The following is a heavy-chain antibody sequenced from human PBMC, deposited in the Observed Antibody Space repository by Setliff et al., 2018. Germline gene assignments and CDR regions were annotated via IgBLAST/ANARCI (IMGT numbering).Heavy chain of an antibody. D-gene: IGHD3-10*01. CDR2: IIPIFGTA. CDR1: GGTFSSYA. J-gene: IGHJ5*02. Sequence: SVKVSCKASGGTFSSYAISWVRQAPGQGLEWMGGIIPIFGTANYAQKFQGRVTITADESTSTAYMELSSLRSDDTAVYYCARVATLIRGVTVNWFDPWGQGTLVTVSS. V-gene: IGHV1-69*13. CDR3: ARVATLIRGVTVNWFDP.